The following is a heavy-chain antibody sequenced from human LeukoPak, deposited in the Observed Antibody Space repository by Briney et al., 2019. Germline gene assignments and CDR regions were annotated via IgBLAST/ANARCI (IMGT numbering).Heavy chain of an antibody. J-gene: IGHJ3*02. CDR3: AKDKGHSSSWYWTGNDAFDI. CDR2: ISGSGGST. CDR1: GFTFSSYA. D-gene: IGHD6-13*01. Sequence: PGGSLRLSCAASGFTFSSYAMSWVRQAPGKGLEWVSAISGSGGSTYYADSVKGRFTISRDNSKNTLYLQMNSLRAEDTAVYYCAKDKGHSSSWYWTGNDAFDIWGQGTMVTVSS. V-gene: IGHV3-23*01.